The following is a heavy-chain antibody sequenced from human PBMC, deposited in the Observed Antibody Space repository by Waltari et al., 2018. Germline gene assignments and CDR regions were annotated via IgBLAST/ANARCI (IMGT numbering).Heavy chain of an antibody. CDR1: GYTFTGYY. V-gene: IGHV1-2*06. D-gene: IGHD2-15*01. J-gene: IGHJ3*02. CDR2: FNPNSGGT. Sequence: QVQLVQSGAEVKKPGASVKVSCKASGYTFTGYYMHWVRQAHGQGLEWMGRFNPNSGGTNYAQKFHGRVTMTRDTSISTAYIELSSLRSDDTAVYYCAREGRYCSGGSCYSGGAFDIWVQGTMVTVSS. CDR3: AREGRYCSGGSCYSGGAFDI.